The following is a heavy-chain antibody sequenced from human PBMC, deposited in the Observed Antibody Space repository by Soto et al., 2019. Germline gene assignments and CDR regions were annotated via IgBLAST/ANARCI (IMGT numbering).Heavy chain of an antibody. D-gene: IGHD3-16*01. CDR1: GFTISTFS. CDR3: AKDRHPDGIWASDF. Sequence: SMRQPCAASGFTISTFSTNQFSQAQGKGLEWVSSIGWGVAVTYYADSVRGRFTVSRDDSKNMLFLQMTSLTVDDTAIYYCAKDRHPDGIWASDFWGQGALVTVSS. J-gene: IGHJ4*02. V-gene: IGHV3-23*01. CDR2: IGWGVAVT.